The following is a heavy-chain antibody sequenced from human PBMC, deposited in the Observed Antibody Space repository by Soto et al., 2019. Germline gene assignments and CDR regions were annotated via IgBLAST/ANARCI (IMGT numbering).Heavy chain of an antibody. D-gene: IGHD5-12*01. J-gene: IGHJ6*02. CDR3: AKDLVATPLDGMDV. CDR2: ISYDGSNK. V-gene: IGHV3-30*18. CDR1: GFTFSSYG. Sequence: HPGGSLRLSCAASGFTFSSYGMHWVRQAPGKGLEWVAVISYDGSNKYYADSVKGRFTISRDNSKNTLYLQMNSLRAEDTAVYYCAKDLVATPLDGMDVWGQGTTVTVSS.